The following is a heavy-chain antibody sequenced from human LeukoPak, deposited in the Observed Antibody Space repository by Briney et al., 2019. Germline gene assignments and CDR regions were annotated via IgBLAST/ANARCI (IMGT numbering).Heavy chain of an antibody. V-gene: IGHV5-51*01. J-gene: IGHJ6*03. D-gene: IGHD2-2*02. CDR3: AREVPAAIRPVGYYYYMDV. CDR2: IYPGDSDT. CDR1: GYSFTSYW. Sequence: GESLKISCKGSGYSFTSYWIGWVRQMPGKGLEWMGIIYPGDSDTRYSPSFQGQVTIPADKSISTAYLQWSSLKASDTAMYYCAREVPAAIRPVGYYYYMDVWGKGTTVTVSS.